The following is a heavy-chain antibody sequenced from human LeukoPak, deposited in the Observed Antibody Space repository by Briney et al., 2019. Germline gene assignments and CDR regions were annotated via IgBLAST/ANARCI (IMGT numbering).Heavy chain of an antibody. CDR2: IRCDGSNK. CDR1: GFTFSSYG. D-gene: IGHD6-13*01. V-gene: IGHV3-30*02. Sequence: GGSLRLSCAASGFTFSSYGMHWVRQAPGKGLEWVAFIRCDGSNKYYADSVKGRFTISRDNSKNTLYLQMNSLRAEDTAVYYCAKAFYSSSWYYFDYWGQGTLVTVSS. CDR3: AKAFYSSSWYYFDY. J-gene: IGHJ4*02.